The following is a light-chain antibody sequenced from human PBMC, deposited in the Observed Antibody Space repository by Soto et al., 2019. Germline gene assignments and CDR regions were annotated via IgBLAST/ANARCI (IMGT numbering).Light chain of an antibody. V-gene: IGLV2-14*01. CDR1: SSDVGGYTY. CDR3: TSYTSSSTPYV. J-gene: IGLJ1*01. CDR2: DVS. Sequence: QSVLTQPASVSGSPGQSITISCAGTSSDVGGYTYVSWCQQHPGKAPKLMICDVSNRPSGVSNRFSGSKSGNTASLTISGLQAEDEADYYCTSYTSSSTPYVVGGVTKDTVL.